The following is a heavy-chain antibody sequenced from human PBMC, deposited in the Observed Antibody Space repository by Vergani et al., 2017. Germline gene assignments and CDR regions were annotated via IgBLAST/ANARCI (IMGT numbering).Heavy chain of an antibody. V-gene: IGHV4-34*01. CDR3: ARAPPYGDYVRWFDP. CDR1: GGSFSGYY. CDR2: INHSGST. Sequence: QVQLQQWGAGLLKPSETLSLTCAVYGGSFSGYYWSWIRQPPGKGLEWIGEINHSGSTNYNPSLKSRVTISVDTSKNQFSLKLSSVTAADTAVYYWARAPPYGDYVRWFDPWGQGTLVTVSS. J-gene: IGHJ5*02. D-gene: IGHD4-17*01.